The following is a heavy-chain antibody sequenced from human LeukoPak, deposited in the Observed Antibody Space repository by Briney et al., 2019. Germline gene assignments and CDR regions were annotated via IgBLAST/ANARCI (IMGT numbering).Heavy chain of an antibody. CDR3: ITDKNSGWFGIFDS. D-gene: IGHD6-19*01. J-gene: IGHJ4*02. CDR1: GFTVNNTG. CDR2: IRRKSDGGTT. Sequence: GGSLRLSCGASGFTVNNTGMSWVRQAPGKGLEWVGRIRRKSDGGTTDYAAPVKGRFTISREDSKNTLYLEMNSLNTEDTAVYYCITDKNSGWFGIFDSWGQGTLVTVSS. V-gene: IGHV3-15*01.